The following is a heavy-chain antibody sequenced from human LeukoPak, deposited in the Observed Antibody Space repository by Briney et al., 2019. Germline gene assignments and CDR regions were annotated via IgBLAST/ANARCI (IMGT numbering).Heavy chain of an antibody. Sequence: PSETLSLTCTVSGGSISSSSYYWGWIRQPPGKGLEWIGSIYYSGSTYYNPSLKSRVTISIDTSKNQFSLKLTSVTAADAAVYYRARQEYHGSMREVPYLIDYWGQGTLVTVSS. D-gene: IGHD3-10*01. CDR3: ARQEYHGSMREVPYLIDY. V-gene: IGHV4-39*01. CDR1: GGSISSSSYY. J-gene: IGHJ4*02. CDR2: IYYSGST.